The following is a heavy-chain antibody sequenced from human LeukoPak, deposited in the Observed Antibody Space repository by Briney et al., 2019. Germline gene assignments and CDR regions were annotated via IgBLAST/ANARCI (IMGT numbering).Heavy chain of an antibody. CDR2: IYSGGSP. Sequence: PGGSLRLSCAASGFTVSSTYMSWVRQAPGKGLEWVSVIYSGGSPFYADSVKGRFTISRDISKNTVYLQMNSLRAEDTAVYHCAREHKDYDGDGYYYGYWGQGTLVTVSS. V-gene: IGHV3-66*01. D-gene: IGHD3-22*01. CDR3: AREHKDYDGDGYYYGY. J-gene: IGHJ4*02. CDR1: GFTVSSTY.